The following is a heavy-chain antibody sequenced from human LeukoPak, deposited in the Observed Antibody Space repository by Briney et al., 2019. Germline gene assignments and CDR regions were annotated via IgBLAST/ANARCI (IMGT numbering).Heavy chain of an antibody. CDR3: ARESDNSPFDY. D-gene: IGHD3-22*01. CDR2: ISSHGGST. CDR1: GFTFSRYA. Sequence: GGSLRLSCVASGFTFSRYAIHWVRQAPGKGLEYVSTISSHGGSTYYADSVKGRFTISRDNSKNTLYLQMGSLRAEDMAVYYCARESDNSPFDYWGQGVLVTVSS. J-gene: IGHJ4*02. V-gene: IGHV3-64*02.